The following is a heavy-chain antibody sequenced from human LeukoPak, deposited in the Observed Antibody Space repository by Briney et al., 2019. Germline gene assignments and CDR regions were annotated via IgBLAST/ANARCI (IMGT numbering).Heavy chain of an antibody. Sequence: GSLKLSCATSGFGFSKYWMTWVRQAPGEGLECVANIERDGSEIYYVDSVRGRFTVSRDNARNSLFLQMNSLRAEDTAVYYCAARTRGPIDYWGQGTLVTVSS. V-gene: IGHV3-7*03. J-gene: IGHJ4*02. D-gene: IGHD1-14*01. CDR3: AARTRGPIDY. CDR2: IERDGSEI. CDR1: GFGFSKYW.